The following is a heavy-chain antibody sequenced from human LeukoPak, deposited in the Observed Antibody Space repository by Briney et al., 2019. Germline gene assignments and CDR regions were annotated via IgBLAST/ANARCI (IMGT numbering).Heavy chain of an antibody. Sequence: GGSLRLSCAASGFTFTDYYMSWIRQAPGKGLEWVSYISRSGSTIYYADSVKGRFTISRDNAKNSLYLQMNNLRAEDTAVYYCARPREGGATPYYFYYMDVWGKGTTVTVSS. CDR1: GFTFTDYY. CDR2: ISRSGSTI. D-gene: IGHD1-26*01. J-gene: IGHJ6*03. CDR3: ARPREGGATPYYFYYMDV. V-gene: IGHV3-11*04.